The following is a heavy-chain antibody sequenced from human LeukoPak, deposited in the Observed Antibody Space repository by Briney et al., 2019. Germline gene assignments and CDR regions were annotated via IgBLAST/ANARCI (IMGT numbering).Heavy chain of an antibody. V-gene: IGHV4-34*01. CDR1: GESLSGFY. D-gene: IGHD3-10*01. CDR2: IDHSGSN. J-gene: IGHJ3*02. CDR3: ASLWSYYGSGSYSTNYAFDI. Sequence: SETLSLTCAVYGESLSGFYWSWIRHPPGKGREWIGEIDHSGSNNYNPSLKSRVTISVDTSKNQFSLKLSSVTAADTAVYYCASLWSYYGSGSYSTNYAFDIWGQGTMVTVSS.